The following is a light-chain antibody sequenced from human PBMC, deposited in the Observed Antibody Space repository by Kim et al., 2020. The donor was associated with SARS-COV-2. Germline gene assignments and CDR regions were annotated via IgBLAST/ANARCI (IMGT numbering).Light chain of an antibody. CDR3: QQDSPP. Sequence: TLSLSPGERATRSCRASQSVSSSYLSWYQQKPGQAPRLLIYGASTRATGIPARFSGSGSGTDFTLTISSLQPEDFAVYYCQQDSPPFGGGTKVEI. CDR2: GAS. V-gene: IGKV3D-7*01. J-gene: IGKJ4*01. CDR1: QSVSSSY.